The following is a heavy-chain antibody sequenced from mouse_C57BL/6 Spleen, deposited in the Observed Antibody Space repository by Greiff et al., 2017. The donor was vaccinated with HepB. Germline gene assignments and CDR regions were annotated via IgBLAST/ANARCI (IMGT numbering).Heavy chain of an antibody. D-gene: IGHD1-1*01. CDR2: INPSNGGT. CDR3: AGDYYGSLYWYFGV. Sequence: QVQLQQPGTELVKPGASVKLSCKASGYTFTSYWMHWVKQRPGQGLEWIGNINPSNGGTNYNEKFKSKATLTVDKSSSTAYMQLSSLTSEDSAVYYGAGDYYGSLYWYFGVWGTGTTVTVAS. V-gene: IGHV1-53*01. CDR1: GYTFTSYW. J-gene: IGHJ1*03.